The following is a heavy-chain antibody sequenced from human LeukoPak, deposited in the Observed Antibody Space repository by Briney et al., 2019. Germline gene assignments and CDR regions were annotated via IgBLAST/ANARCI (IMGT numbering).Heavy chain of an antibody. D-gene: IGHD4-17*01. Sequence: PSETLSLTCTVPGGSISSYYWSWIRQPPGKGLEWIGHIYYSGSTNYNPSLKSRVTISVDTSKNQFSLKLSSVTAADTAVYYCAGSDDYGDYEGRGPFDYWGQGTLVTVSS. CDR2: IYYSGST. J-gene: IGHJ4*02. V-gene: IGHV4-59*01. CDR1: GGSISSYY. CDR3: AGSDDYGDYEGRGPFDY.